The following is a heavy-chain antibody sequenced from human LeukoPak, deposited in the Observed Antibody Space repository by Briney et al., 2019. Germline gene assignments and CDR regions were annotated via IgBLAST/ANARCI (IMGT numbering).Heavy chain of an antibody. CDR3: ATVKYDYGDPVGWFDP. CDR2: ILSSGTT. V-gene: IGHV3-23*01. CDR1: GFTFSSYS. Sequence: GGSLRLSCAASGFTFSSYSMNWVRQAPGKGLEWVSHILSSGTTFYADSVRGRFTVSRDNSKNTLYLLMTSLRADDTAVYYCATVKYDYGDPVGWFDPWGQGTLVTVSS. J-gene: IGHJ5*02. D-gene: IGHD4-17*01.